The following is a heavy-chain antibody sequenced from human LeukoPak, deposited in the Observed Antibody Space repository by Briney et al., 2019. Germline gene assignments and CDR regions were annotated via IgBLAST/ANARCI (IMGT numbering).Heavy chain of an antibody. CDR2: FDPEDGET. D-gene: IGHD3-22*01. CDR1: GYTLTELS. J-gene: IGHJ4*02. CDR3: ATGYYDSSGYYSSDY. V-gene: IGHV1-24*01. Sequence: ASVKVSCKVSGYTLTELSMHWVRRAPGKGLEWMGGFDPEDGETIYAQKFQGRVTMTEDTSTDTAYMELSSLRSEDTAVYYCATGYYDSSGYYSSDYWGQGTLVTVSS.